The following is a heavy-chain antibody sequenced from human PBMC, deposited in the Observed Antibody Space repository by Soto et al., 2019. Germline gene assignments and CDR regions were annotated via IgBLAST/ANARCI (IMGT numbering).Heavy chain of an antibody. J-gene: IGHJ6*02. V-gene: IGHV3-30*18. CDR3: AKDPESGSYYFYGMDV. CDR1: GFTFSSYG. Sequence: ESGGGVVQPGRSLRLSCAASGFTFSSYGMHWVRQAPGKGLEWVAVISYDGSNKYYADSVKGRFTISRDNSKNTLYLQMNSLRAEDTAVYYCAKDPESGSYYFYGMDVWGQGTTVTVSS. D-gene: IGHD3-10*01. CDR2: ISYDGSNK.